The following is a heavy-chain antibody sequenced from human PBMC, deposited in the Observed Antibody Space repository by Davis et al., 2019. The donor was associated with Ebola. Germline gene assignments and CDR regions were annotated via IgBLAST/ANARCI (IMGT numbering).Heavy chain of an antibody. D-gene: IGHD2-2*01. J-gene: IGHJ6*04. CDR2: IYPGDSDT. Sequence: GESLKISCKGSGYSFTSYWIGWVRQMPGKGLEWMGIIYPGDSDTRYSPSFQGQFTISADKSISTAYLQWSSLKASDTAMYYCASYRYQFVYGMDVWGKGTTVTVSS. CDR1: GYSFTSYW. CDR3: ASYRYQFVYGMDV. V-gene: IGHV5-51*01.